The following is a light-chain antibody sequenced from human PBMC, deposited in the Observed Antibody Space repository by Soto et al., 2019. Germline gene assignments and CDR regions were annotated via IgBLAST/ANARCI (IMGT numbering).Light chain of an antibody. CDR3: QQYGSSIT. Sequence: EIVLTQSPGTLSLSPGDTATLSCRASQSVSSNYLAWYQQRPGQAPRLLFYGASSRATGIPDRFSGSGSGTDFTLIISRLEPEDFAVYYCQQYGSSITFGQGTRLEIK. J-gene: IGKJ5*01. V-gene: IGKV3-20*01. CDR1: QSVSSNY. CDR2: GAS.